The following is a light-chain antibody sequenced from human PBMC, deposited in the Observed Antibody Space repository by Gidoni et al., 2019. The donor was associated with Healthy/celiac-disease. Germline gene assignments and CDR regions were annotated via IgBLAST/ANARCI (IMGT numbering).Light chain of an antibody. Sequence: DIQMTQSPSSLSASVGDRVTITCRASQSISSYLNWYQQKPGKAPKLLIYAASSLQSGVPSRFSGSGSGTDFTLTISSLQREDLAIYYCQQSYRTPLTFXGXTKVEIK. CDR1: QSISSY. J-gene: IGKJ4*01. V-gene: IGKV1-39*01. CDR2: AAS. CDR3: QQSYRTPLT.